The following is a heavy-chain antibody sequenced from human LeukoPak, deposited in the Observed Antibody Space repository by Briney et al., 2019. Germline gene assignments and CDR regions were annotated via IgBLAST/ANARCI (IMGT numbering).Heavy chain of an antibody. J-gene: IGHJ6*04. CDR1: GGTFSSYA. CDR3: ARTYYDILTGYYRYYYYYGMDV. CDR2: IIPIFGTA. V-gene: IGHV1-69*06. D-gene: IGHD3-9*01. Sequence: EASVKVSCKASGGTFSSYAISWVRQAPGQGLEWMGGIIPIFGTANYAQKFQGRVTITADKSTSTAYMELSSLRSEDTAVYYCARTYYDILTGYYRYYYYYGMDVWGKGTTVTVSS.